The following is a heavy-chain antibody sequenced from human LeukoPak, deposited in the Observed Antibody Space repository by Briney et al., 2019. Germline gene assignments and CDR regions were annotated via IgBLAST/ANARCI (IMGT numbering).Heavy chain of an antibody. CDR1: GFTFSSYD. CDR3: ASAKAYTSFFDY. CDR2: IWYDGSNK. D-gene: IGHD2-21*01. Sequence: PGGSLRLSCEASGFTFSSYDMHWVRQAPGKGLEWAAVIWYDGSNKYYADSVKGRFTISRDNSKNTVYLQMNSLRVEDTAVYYCASAKAYTSFFDYWGQGSLVTVPS. V-gene: IGHV3-33*01. J-gene: IGHJ4*02.